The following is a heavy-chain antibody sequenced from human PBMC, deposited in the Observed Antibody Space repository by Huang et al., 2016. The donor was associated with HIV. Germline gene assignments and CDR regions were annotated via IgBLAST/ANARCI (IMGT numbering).Heavy chain of an antibody. CDR3: ASGPVIVSISRFYFEQ. Sequence: LLLRESGSGLVKTSETMSLSCTVAFASLSCNSKYWTWVRQSPGKGLGWIASMPYGWRTYYKPSLKSRVAMSFDTSHNQPFSLTPASGTAADTAVYFCASGPVIVSISRFYFEQWGPGILVTV. CDR1: FASLSCNSKY. CDR2: MPYGWRT. D-gene: IGHD3-22*01. J-gene: IGHJ4*02. V-gene: IGHV4-39*02.